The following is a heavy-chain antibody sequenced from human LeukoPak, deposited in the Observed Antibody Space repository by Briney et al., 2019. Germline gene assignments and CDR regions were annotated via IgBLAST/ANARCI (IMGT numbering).Heavy chain of an antibody. J-gene: IGHJ4*02. CDR3: TRDRDILAGYSDS. CDR1: GFTFGDYA. D-gene: IGHD3-9*01. CDR2: IRSKAYSGTT. Sequence: GRSLKLSCTTSGFTFGDYAMSWFRQAPGKGLEWVGFIRSKAYSGTTEYAASVKRRFTISRDDSKSIAYLQMDSLKTEDTAVYYCTRDRDILAGYSDSWGQGTLVTVSS. V-gene: IGHV3-49*03.